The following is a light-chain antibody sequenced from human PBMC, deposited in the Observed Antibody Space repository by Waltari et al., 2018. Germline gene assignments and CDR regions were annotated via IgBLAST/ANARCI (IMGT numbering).Light chain of an antibody. CDR3: SSYTTNYV. J-gene: IGLJ1*01. CDR2: DVT. V-gene: IGLV2-14*03. CDR1: SSDLGGYSY. Sequence: QSALTQPASVSGSPGQSITISCSGTSSDLGGYSYVSWYQHHPGRAPQLMIYDVTKRPSGVSNRFPGSTSGNTASLTISGLQAEDEADYYCSSYTTNYVFGIGTRVTVL.